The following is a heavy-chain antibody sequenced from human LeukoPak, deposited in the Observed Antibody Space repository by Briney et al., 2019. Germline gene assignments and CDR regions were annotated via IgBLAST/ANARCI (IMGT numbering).Heavy chain of an antibody. Sequence: GGSLRLSCAVSGFTVSSNYMSWVRQAPGKGLEWVSVIYSGGSTYYADSVKGRFTISRDNAKNSLFLQVNSLRAEDTAVYYCVRETGWLFDFWGQGTLVIVSS. CDR2: IYSGGST. CDR1: GFTVSSNY. CDR3: VRETGWLFDF. D-gene: IGHD5-12*01. J-gene: IGHJ4*02. V-gene: IGHV3-53*01.